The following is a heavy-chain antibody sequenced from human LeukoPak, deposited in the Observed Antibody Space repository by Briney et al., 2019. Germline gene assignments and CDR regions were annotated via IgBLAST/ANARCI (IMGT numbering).Heavy chain of an antibody. CDR1: GFTFSSYA. V-gene: IGHV3-73*01. J-gene: IGHJ4*02. CDR2: IRSKANSYAT. CDR3: TSPRDGYNYD. Sequence: SGGSLRLSCAASGFTFSSYAMSWVRQASGKGLEWVGRIRSKANSYATAYAASVKGRFTISRDDSKNTAYLQMNSLKTEDTAVYYCTSPRDGYNYDWGQGTLVTVSS. D-gene: IGHD5-24*01.